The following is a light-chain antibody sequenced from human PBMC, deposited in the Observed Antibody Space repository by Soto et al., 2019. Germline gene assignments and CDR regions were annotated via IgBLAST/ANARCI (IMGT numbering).Light chain of an antibody. CDR3: QQYDKWPPRT. V-gene: IGKV3D-15*01. CDR1: QSVSSN. J-gene: IGKJ1*01. Sequence: EIVMMQSPTILSVSPGERATLSCRASQSVSSNLAWYQQKPGQPPRLLMYGVYTRAPGTAARFSGSGSGTEFTLTISSLQSEDSAVYYCQQYDKWPPRTFGQGTKVEIK. CDR2: GVY.